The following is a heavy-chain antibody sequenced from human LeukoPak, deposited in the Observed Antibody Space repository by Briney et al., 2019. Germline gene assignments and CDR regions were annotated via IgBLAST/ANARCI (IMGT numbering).Heavy chain of an antibody. CDR2: IWYDGSYE. V-gene: IGHV3-33*01. CDR3: AINSGYFGSRSYPYYFDY. D-gene: IGHD3-10*01. Sequence: GGSLRPSCAACGFTFSSYGMHWVRQAPGKGLEWVALIWYDGSYEYYVESVKGRFTVSRDNSKNTLYLQMNSLRAEDTAVYYCAINSGYFGSRSYPYYFDYWGQGTLVTVSS. J-gene: IGHJ4*02. CDR1: GFTFSSYG.